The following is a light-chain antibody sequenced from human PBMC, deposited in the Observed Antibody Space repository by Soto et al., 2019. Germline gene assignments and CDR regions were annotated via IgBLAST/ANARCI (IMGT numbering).Light chain of an antibody. CDR1: RSDVGGYNY. J-gene: IGLJ2*01. CDR3: SSYTSSSTLV. CDR2: DVS. Sequence: QSALTQPASVSGSPGQSSTISCTGTRSDVGGYNYVSWYQQHPGKAPKLMIYDVSNRPSGVSNRFSGSKSGNTASLTISGLQAEDEADYYCSSYTSSSTLVFGGGTKLTVL. V-gene: IGLV2-14*01.